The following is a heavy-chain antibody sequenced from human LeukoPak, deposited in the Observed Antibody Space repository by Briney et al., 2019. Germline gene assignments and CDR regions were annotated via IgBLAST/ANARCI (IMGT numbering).Heavy chain of an antibody. Sequence: SETLSLTCTVSGGSISSYYWSWIRQPAGKGLEWIGRIYTSGRTNYNPSLKSRATMLVDTSKNQFSLKLSSVTAADTAVYYCARVLSSGWTPDYWGQGTLVTVSS. CDR2: IYTSGRT. CDR3: ARVLSSGWTPDY. D-gene: IGHD6-19*01. V-gene: IGHV4-4*07. CDR1: GGSISSYY. J-gene: IGHJ4*02.